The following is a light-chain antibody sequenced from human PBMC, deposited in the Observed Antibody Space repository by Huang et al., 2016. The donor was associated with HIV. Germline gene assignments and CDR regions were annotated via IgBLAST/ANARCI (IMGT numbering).Light chain of an antibody. J-gene: IGKJ2*01. Sequence: DIVMTQSPDSLAVSLGERATINCKSSQSVLYSSNNKNYLAWYQQKPGQPPKLLIYWASTRESGFPDRFSGGGAGTDFTLTISSLQAEDVAVYYCQQYYNTPRSFGQGTKLEIK. CDR1: QSVLYSSNNKNY. CDR2: WAS. V-gene: IGKV4-1*01. CDR3: QQYYNTPRS.